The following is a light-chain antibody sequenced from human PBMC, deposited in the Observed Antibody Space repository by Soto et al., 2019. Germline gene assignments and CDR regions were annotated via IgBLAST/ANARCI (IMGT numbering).Light chain of an antibody. CDR3: QQYYSAPTWT. J-gene: IGKJ1*01. Sequence: DIVMTQSPDSLAVSLGERATINCKSSQSIFYSSNNKNYLAWFQQKPGQPPKLLIYWASTRESGVPDRFSGSGSGTDFTLTISVLQAEDVAVYYCQQYYSAPTWTFGQGTKVDIK. V-gene: IGKV4-1*01. CDR1: QSIFYSSNNKNY. CDR2: WAS.